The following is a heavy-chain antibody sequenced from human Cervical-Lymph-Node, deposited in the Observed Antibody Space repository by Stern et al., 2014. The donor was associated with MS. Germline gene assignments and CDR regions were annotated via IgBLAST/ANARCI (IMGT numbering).Heavy chain of an antibody. D-gene: IGHD2-2*01. CDR2: IKPNVGAT. CDR1: GYTFTTYF. V-gene: IGHV1-46*01. Sequence: VQLVESGAEVKKPGASVKVSCKASGYTFTTYFMYWVRQAPGQGLEWMGIIKPNVGATYSAPTFQGRVTMTRDTSTSTVYMELSSLRSEDTATYYCARDTVPGAFYGMDVWGQGTTVTVSS. CDR3: ARDTVPGAFYGMDV. J-gene: IGHJ6*02.